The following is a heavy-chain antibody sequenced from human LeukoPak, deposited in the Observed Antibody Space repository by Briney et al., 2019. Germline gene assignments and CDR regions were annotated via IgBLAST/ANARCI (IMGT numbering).Heavy chain of an antibody. Sequence: ASVKVSCKASGYTFTAYYMHWVRQAPGQGLEWMGWMNPNSGATYYAQKFQGRVTMTRDTSISTAYMELSRLRSDDTAVYYCARRYYYDSSGYSSDYWGQGTLVTVSS. D-gene: IGHD3-22*01. CDR1: GYTFTAYY. CDR2: MNPNSGAT. J-gene: IGHJ4*02. V-gene: IGHV1-2*02. CDR3: ARRYYYDSSGYSSDY.